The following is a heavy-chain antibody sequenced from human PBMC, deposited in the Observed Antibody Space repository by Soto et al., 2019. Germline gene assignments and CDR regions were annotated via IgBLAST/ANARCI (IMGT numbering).Heavy chain of an antibody. CDR3: ARHGDGSGETIEREYYFDY. CDR2: IYYSGST. V-gene: IGHV4-59*08. Sequence: SETMSLTCTVSGGSISSYYWSWIRQPPGKGLEWIGYIYYSGSTNYNPSLKSRVTISVDTSKNQFSLKLSSVTAADTAVYYCARHGDGSGETIEREYYFDYWGQGTLVTVSS. CDR1: GGSISSYY. D-gene: IGHD6-19*01. J-gene: IGHJ4*02.